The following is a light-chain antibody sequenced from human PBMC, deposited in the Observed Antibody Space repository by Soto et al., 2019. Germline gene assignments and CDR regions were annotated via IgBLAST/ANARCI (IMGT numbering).Light chain of an antibody. V-gene: IGKV3-20*01. J-gene: IGKJ1*01. CDR1: QSVSSSY. CDR3: QQYGNSPRT. Sequence: EIVLTQSPGTLSLSPGEGATLSCRASQSVSSSYLAWYQQKPGQAPRLLIYGASSRATGIPDRFSGSGSGSDFTLTISRLEPEDFAVYYCQQYGNSPRTFAQGTKVEIK. CDR2: GAS.